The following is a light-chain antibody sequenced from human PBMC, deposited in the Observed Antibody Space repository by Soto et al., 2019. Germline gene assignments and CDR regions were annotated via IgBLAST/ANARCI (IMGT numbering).Light chain of an antibody. J-gene: IGKJ1*01. CDR3: QQYNSYSRT. CDR2: KAS. V-gene: IGKV1-5*03. Sequence: DIQMTQSPSTLSASVGDRVTITCRASQSISSWLAWYQQKPGKAPKLLIYKASSLESGVPSRFSGSGYGTEFTLTISSLQPDDFATSYCQQYNSYSRTFGQGTKVEIK. CDR1: QSISSW.